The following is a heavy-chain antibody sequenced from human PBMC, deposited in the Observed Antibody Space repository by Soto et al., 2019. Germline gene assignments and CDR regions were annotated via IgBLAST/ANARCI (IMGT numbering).Heavy chain of an antibody. V-gene: IGHV3-33*01. J-gene: IGHJ3*02. CDR2: IWYDGSNK. CDR3: AREGPPPGNHDAFDI. CDR1: GFTFSSYG. Sequence: LRLSCAASGFTFSSYGMHWVRQAPGKGLEWVAVIWYDGSNKYYADSVKGRFTISKDNSKNTLYLQMNSLRAEDTAVYYCAREGPPPGNHDAFDICGLGTMV.